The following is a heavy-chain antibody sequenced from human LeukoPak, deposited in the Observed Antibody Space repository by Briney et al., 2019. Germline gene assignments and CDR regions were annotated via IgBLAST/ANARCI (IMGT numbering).Heavy chain of an antibody. J-gene: IGHJ3*02. D-gene: IGHD3-22*01. CDR2: ISYSGTI. Sequence: PSETLSLTCPVPGGSLSSFSWSWILQPPGKGLECIGYISYSGTIDYSPSLKSRVTISADMTKNQFSLNLSSVTAADTAVYYCARGRSHYYDCSGYYRHNAFEIWGQGTMVTVYS. V-gene: IGHV4-59*01. CDR1: GGSLSSFS. CDR3: ARGRSHYYDCSGYYRHNAFEI.